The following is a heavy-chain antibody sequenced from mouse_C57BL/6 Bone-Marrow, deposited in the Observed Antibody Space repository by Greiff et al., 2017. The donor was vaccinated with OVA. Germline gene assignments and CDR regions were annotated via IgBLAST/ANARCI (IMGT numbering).Heavy chain of an antibody. CDR1: GYTFTSYW. J-gene: IGHJ3*01. V-gene: IGHV1-69*01. CDR2: IDPSDSYT. D-gene: IGHD3-2*02. Sequence: QVQLQQSGAELVMPGASVKLSCKASGYTFTSYWMHWVKQRPGQGLEWIGEIDPSDSYTNYNQKFKGKSTLTVDKSSSTAYMQLSSLTSEDSAVYYCARGAAQVFFAYWGQGTLVTVSA. CDR3: ARGAAQVFFAY.